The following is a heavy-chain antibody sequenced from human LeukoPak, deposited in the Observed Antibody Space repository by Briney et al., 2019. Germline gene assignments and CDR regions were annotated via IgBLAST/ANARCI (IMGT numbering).Heavy chain of an antibody. J-gene: IGHJ4*02. CDR3: ATLSPVRLEWKDY. CDR1: GFTFSSYG. CDR2: IRYDGSNK. Sequence: GGSLRLSCAASGFTFSSYGMHWVRQAPGKGLEWVAFIRYDGSNKYYADSVKGRFTISRDNSKNTLYLQMNSLRAEDTAVYYCATLSPVRLEWKDYWGQGTLVTVSS. V-gene: IGHV3-30*02. D-gene: IGHD3-3*01.